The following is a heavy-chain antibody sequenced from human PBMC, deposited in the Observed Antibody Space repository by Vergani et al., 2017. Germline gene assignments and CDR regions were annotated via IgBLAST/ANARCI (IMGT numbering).Heavy chain of an antibody. CDR3: ARDGPYGYYFDY. J-gene: IGHJ4*02. Sequence: EVQLLESGGGLVQPGGSLRLSCAASGFTFSSYAMSWVRQAPGKGLEWVSAISGSGGSTYYADSVKGRFTISRNNSKNTLYLQMNSLRAEDTAVYYCARDGPYGYYFDYWGQGTLVTVSS. V-gene: IGHV3-23*01. CDR2: ISGSGGST. D-gene: IGHD3-10*01. CDR1: GFTFSSYA.